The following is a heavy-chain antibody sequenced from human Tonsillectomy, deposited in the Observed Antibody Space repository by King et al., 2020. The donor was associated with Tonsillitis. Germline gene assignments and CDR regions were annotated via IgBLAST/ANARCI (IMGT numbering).Heavy chain of an antibody. CDR3: ARGTYLTGSFDY. J-gene: IGHJ4*02. Sequence: QLVQSGAEVKKPGASVKVSCKASGNTFTTYGISWVRQAPGQGLEWMGWISAHNGNINYAQKLQGRVTMTTDTSTSTAYMERRSLRSDDTAVYYCARGTYLTGSFDYWGQGTLVTVSS. CDR1: GNTFTTYG. CDR2: ISAHNGNI. D-gene: IGHD1-20*01. V-gene: IGHV1-18*01.